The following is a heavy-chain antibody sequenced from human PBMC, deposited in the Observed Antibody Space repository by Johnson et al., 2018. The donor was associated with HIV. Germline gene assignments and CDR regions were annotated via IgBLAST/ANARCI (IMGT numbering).Heavy chain of an antibody. Sequence: VQLVESGGGLVQPGGSLRLSCAASGFTFSSYWMSWVRQAPGKGLEWVSRISSDGSSTNYADSVKGRFTISRDNAKNTMFVQMNSLRAEDTAVYYCARSGPTWAFDFWGQGTMVTVSS. J-gene: IGHJ3*01. CDR3: ARSGPTWAFDF. CDR1: GFTFSSYW. V-gene: IGHV3-74*02. D-gene: IGHD3-10*01. CDR2: ISSDGSST.